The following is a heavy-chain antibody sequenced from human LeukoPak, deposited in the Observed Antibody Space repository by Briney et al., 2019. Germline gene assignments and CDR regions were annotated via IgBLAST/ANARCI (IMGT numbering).Heavy chain of an antibody. CDR1: GFTFSNYW. D-gene: IGHD6-19*01. CDR2: INSDARSA. J-gene: IGHJ5*02. V-gene: IGHV3-74*01. Sequence: GGSLRLSCAASGFTFSNYWMHWVRQAPGKGLVWVSRINSDARSASYADSVKGRFTISRDNAKNTLYLQMNSLRAEDTAVYYCARGADTGYSSDSWGQGTLVTVSS. CDR3: ARGADTGYSSDS.